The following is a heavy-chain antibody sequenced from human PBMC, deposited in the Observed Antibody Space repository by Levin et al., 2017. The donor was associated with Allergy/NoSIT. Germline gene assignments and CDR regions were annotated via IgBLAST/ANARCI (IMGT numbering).Heavy chain of an antibody. V-gene: IGHV3-7*01. D-gene: IGHD6-13*01. Sequence: AGGSLRLSCVASGFTFGSYWMSWVRQAPGKGLEWVANIKPDGSEKYYVDSVKGRFTISRDNAKNSLYLQMNSLRVDDTAVYYCARGGSSRFDYWGQGTLVTVSS. J-gene: IGHJ4*02. CDR1: GFTFGSYW. CDR3: ARGGSSRFDY. CDR2: IKPDGSEK.